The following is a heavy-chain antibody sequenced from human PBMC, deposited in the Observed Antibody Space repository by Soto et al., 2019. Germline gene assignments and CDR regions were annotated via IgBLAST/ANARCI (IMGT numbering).Heavy chain of an antibody. D-gene: IGHD6-13*01. J-gene: IGHJ6*02. CDR2: IYPGDSDT. CDR3: ARQTLYSSSRYPYYYYGMDV. CDR1: GYSFTSHW. Sequence: GGSLKISRKGSGYSFTSHWIGWVRQIPGKGLEGMGIIYPGDSDTRYSPSFQGQVTISADKSISTAYLQWSSLKASDTAMYYCARQTLYSSSRYPYYYYGMDVWGQGTTVTVSS. V-gene: IGHV5-51*01.